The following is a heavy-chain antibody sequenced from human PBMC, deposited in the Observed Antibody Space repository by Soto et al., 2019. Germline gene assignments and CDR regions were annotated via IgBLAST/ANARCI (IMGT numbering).Heavy chain of an antibody. J-gene: IGHJ4*02. CDR1: GFTFSSYA. V-gene: IGHV3-23*01. Sequence: GGSLRLSCAASGFTFSSYAMSWGRQAPGKGLEWLSVISGSGGGTYYADSVKGRFTISRDNSKNTLYLQMNSLSAEDTAVYYCAKGRGDYGGGFDYWGQGTLVTVSS. CDR2: ISGSGGGT. CDR3: AKGRGDYGGGFDY. D-gene: IGHD4-17*01.